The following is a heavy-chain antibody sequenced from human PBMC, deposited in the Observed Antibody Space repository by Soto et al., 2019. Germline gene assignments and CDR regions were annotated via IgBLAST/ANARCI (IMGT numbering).Heavy chain of an antibody. CDR2: MYYSGST. Sequence: PSETLSRTCTVSGGSVSISGYYWVWIRQPPGKGLEWIGSMYYSGSTYYNPSLKSRVTISVDTSKNQLSLKLSSVTAADTAVYYCATQEGEDGMDVWGQGTTVTVPS. CDR3: ATQEGEDGMDV. CDR1: GGSVSISGYY. V-gene: IGHV4-39*01. J-gene: IGHJ6*02.